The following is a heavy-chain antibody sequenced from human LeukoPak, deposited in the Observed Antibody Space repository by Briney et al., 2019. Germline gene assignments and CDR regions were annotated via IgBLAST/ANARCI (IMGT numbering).Heavy chain of an antibody. D-gene: IGHD6-19*01. Sequence: ASVKVSCKASGYTFTSYDINWVRQATGQGLEWMGWMNHNSGNTGYAQKFQGRVTMTRNTSISTAYMELSSLRSEDTAVYYCASNVAVAGAFDIWGQGTMVTVSS. J-gene: IGHJ3*02. CDR3: ASNVAVAGAFDI. CDR2: MNHNSGNT. V-gene: IGHV1-8*01. CDR1: GYTFTSYD.